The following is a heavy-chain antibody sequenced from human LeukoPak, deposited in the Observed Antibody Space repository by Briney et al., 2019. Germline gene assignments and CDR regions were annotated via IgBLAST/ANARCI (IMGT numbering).Heavy chain of an antibody. CDR2: ISGSGGST. Sequence: AGGSLRLSCAASGFTFSSYAMSWVRQAPGKGLEWVSAISGSGGSTYYADSVKGRFTISRDNSKNTLYLQMNSLRSDDTAVYYCARDVGGWTPLGGMDVWGQGTTVTVSS. CDR1: GFTFSSYA. CDR3: ARDVGGWTPLGGMDV. V-gene: IGHV3-23*01. J-gene: IGHJ6*02. D-gene: IGHD6-19*01.